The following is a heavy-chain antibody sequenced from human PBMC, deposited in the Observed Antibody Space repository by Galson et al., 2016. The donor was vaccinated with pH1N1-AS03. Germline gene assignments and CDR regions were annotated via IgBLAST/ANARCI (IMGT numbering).Heavy chain of an antibody. D-gene: IGHD5-18*01. CDR1: DDSIRSSLYY. CDR2: MDHSGSS. CDR3: ARQGDTSMVTDYHYYHMDV. J-gene: IGHJ6*03. Sequence: ETLSLTCIAADDSIRSSLYYWGWIRQSTGKGLEWIGSMDHSGSSYYNPSLQSRVTMSVDLSKRHFSLKLTSVTAVDTGVYYCARQGDTSMVTDYHYYHMDVWGKGTTVTVSS. V-gene: IGHV4-39*01.